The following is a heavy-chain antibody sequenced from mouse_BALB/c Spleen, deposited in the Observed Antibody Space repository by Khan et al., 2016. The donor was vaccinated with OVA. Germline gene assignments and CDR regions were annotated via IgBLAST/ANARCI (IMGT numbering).Heavy chain of an antibody. CDR3: ARSGGNFHWYFDV. Sequence: EVQLVESGGGLVQPGGSRKLSCAASGFTFSSFGMHWVRQAPKKGLEWVAYISSGSSTIYYVDTVKGRFTISRDNPKNNLFLQMTSIRSEETAMYYCARSGGNFHWYFDVWGAGTSVTVSS. V-gene: IGHV5-17*02. D-gene: IGHD2-1*01. CDR1: GFTFSSFG. J-gene: IGHJ1*01. CDR2: ISSGSSTI.